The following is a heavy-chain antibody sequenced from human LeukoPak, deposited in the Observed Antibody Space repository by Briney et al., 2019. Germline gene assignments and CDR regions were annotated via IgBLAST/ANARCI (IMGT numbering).Heavy chain of an antibody. V-gene: IGHV1-46*01. J-gene: IGHJ5*02. Sequence: ASVKVSCKASGYTFTKYFMHWVRQAPGQGLEWMGIMNPRGGSTGYAQKFRGRITMTTDMSTRTVYMELSSLESEDTSVYYCARRDCVGDCYSNWFDPWGQGTLVTVSS. CDR2: MNPRGGST. CDR1: GYTFTKYF. D-gene: IGHD2-21*02. CDR3: ARRDCVGDCYSNWFDP.